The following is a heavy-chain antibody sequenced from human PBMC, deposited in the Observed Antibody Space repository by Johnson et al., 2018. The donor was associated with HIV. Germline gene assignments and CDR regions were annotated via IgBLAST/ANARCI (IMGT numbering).Heavy chain of an antibody. CDR2: IYTGDST. CDR3: AISIPRPGWGDAFDI. CDR1: GFTVSASS. J-gene: IGHJ3*02. Sequence: MLLAESGGGLIQPGGSLRLSCAASGFTVSASSMLWVRQAPGEGLKWVSLIYTGDSTSYADSVKGRFTISSDTSKNTLYLQMHALRAEDTAVYYCAISIPRPGWGDAFDIWGQGTMVTVSS. D-gene: IGHD3-16*01. V-gene: IGHV3-53*01.